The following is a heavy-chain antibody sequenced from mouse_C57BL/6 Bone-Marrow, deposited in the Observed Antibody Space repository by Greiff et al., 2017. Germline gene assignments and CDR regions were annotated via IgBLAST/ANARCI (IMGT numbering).Heavy chain of an antibody. J-gene: IGHJ2*01. V-gene: IGHV1-81*01. CDR3: APVTAVVPGDFDY. CDR1: GYTFTSYG. Sequence: LQESGAELARPGASVKLSCKASGYTFTSYGISWVKQRTGQGLEWIGEIYPRSGNTYYNEKFKGKATLTADKSSSTAYMELRSLTSEDSAVYFCAPVTAVVPGDFDYWGQGTTRTVSS. CDR2: IYPRSGNT. D-gene: IGHD1-1*01.